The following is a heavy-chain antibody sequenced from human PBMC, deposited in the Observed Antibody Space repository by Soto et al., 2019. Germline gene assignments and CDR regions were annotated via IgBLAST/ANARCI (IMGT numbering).Heavy chain of an antibody. V-gene: IGHV3-30-3*01. CDR2: ISYDGSNK. CDR1: GFTFSSYD. D-gene: IGHD3-10*01. CDR3: ARGITMVRGVIIDYFDY. J-gene: IGHJ4*02. Sequence: QVQLVESGGGVVLPGRSLRLSCAASGFTFSSYDIHWVRQAPGKGLEWVAVISYDGSNKYYADSVKGRFTISRDNSKNTLYLQMNSLRAEDTAVYYCARGITMVRGVIIDYFDYWGQGTLVTVSS.